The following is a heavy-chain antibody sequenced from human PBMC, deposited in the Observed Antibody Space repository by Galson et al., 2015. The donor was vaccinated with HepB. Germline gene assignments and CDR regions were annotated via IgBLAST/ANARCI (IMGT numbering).Heavy chain of an antibody. Sequence: SLRLSCAASGFTFNSYAMHWVRQAPGKGLEYLSAVNSNSDKTYYADSVRGRFTISRDNSKNTLFLQMSSLRAEDTAVYYCAKSGYHCSGGSCYYFDYWGQGTLVTVSS. CDR2: VNSNSDKT. V-gene: IGHV3-64D*06. D-gene: IGHD2-15*01. CDR3: AKSGYHCSGGSCYYFDY. CDR1: GFTFNSYA. J-gene: IGHJ4*02.